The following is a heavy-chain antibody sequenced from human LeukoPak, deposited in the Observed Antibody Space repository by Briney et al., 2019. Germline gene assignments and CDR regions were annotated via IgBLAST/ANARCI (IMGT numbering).Heavy chain of an antibody. J-gene: IGHJ4*02. Sequence: PSETLSLTCTVSGGSVSSDNYYWTWIRQPPGKGLEWIGYIYYSGSTNHNPSLKSRVTISVDTSKNQFSLKLSSVTAADTAVYYCARGLWQQGVFGYWGQGTLVTVSS. D-gene: IGHD6-13*01. CDR2: IYYSGST. V-gene: IGHV4-61*01. CDR1: GGSVSSDNYY. CDR3: ARGLWQQGVFGY.